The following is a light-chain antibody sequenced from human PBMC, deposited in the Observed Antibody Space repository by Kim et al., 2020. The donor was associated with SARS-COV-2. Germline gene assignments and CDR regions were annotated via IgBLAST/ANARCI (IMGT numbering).Light chain of an antibody. CDR2: LAS. CDR3: QHYSRFPYT. CDR1: ENIGTW. Sequence: SASVGGRVTLTCRASENIGTWLAWYQQKPGRAPSLLIYLASTLESGVPSRFSGTGSGTEFSLSITSLQPDDFATYYCQHYSRFPYTFGQGTKLEI. J-gene: IGKJ2*01. V-gene: IGKV1-5*03.